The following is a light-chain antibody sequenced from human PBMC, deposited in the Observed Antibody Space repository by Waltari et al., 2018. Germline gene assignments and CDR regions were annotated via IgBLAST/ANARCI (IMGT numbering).Light chain of an antibody. Sequence: QSALTQPPSVSGSPGQSVTISCTGTSSDVGSYNRVSWYQQPPRTAPKLMIYEVSNRPSGVPDRFSGSKSGNTAFLTISGLQAEDEADYYCSSYTSSSTPVFGGGTK. V-gene: IGLV2-18*02. CDR2: EVS. CDR1: SSDVGSYNR. CDR3: SSYTSSSTPV. J-gene: IGLJ2*01.